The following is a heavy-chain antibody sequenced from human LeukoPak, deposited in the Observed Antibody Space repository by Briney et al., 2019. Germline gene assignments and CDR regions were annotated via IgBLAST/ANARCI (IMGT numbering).Heavy chain of an antibody. J-gene: IGHJ5*02. V-gene: IGHV4-61*02. Sequence: SETLSLTCTVSGGSISSGNYYWSWIRQPAGKGLEWIGRIYSSGSTNYNPSLKSRVTISEDTSKNQFSLKLTSVTAADTAVYYCARDLFTSSWYRWFDPGGQGTLVTVSS. CDR2: IYSSGST. CDR1: GGSISSGNYY. CDR3: ARDLFTSSWYRWFDP. D-gene: IGHD6-13*01.